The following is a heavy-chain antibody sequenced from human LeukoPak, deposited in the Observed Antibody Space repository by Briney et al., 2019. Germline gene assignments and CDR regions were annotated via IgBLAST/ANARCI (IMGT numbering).Heavy chain of an antibody. V-gene: IGHV4-4*07. CDR2: IYTSGST. CDR1: GGSISSYY. CDR3: ARHVLYYGSGSYYKPHYYYMDV. Sequence: PSETLSLTCTVSGGSISSYYWSWIRQPAGKGLEWIGRIYTSGSTNYNPSLKSRVTMSVDTSKNQFSLKLSSVTAADTAVYYCARHVLYYGSGSYYKPHYYYMDVWGKGTTVTISS. J-gene: IGHJ6*03. D-gene: IGHD3-10*01.